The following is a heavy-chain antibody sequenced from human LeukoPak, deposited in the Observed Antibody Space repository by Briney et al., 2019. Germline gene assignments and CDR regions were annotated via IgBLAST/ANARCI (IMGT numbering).Heavy chain of an antibody. J-gene: IGHJ4*02. CDR3: ARDSPYSAGGQPADY. D-gene: IGHD6-13*01. CDR2: IKQDGSEK. Sequence: GGSLRLSCAASGFAFSSYWMSWVRQTPGKGLEWVANIKQDGSEKNYVDSVKGRFTISRDNAKNSLYLQMNSLRDEDTAVYYCARDSPYSAGGQPADYWGQGTLVTVSP. CDR1: GFAFSSYW. V-gene: IGHV3-7*01.